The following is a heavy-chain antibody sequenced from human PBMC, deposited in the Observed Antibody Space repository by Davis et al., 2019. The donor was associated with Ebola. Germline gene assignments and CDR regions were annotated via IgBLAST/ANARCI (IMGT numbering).Heavy chain of an antibody. Sequence: ASVKVSCKASGYTFISYYMHWVRQAPGQGLEWMGKISPSGGGTSYAQKFQGRVTMTRDTSTSTVYMELSSLRSEDTAVYYCARDGGMATITDAFDIWGQGTMVTVPS. D-gene: IGHD5-24*01. V-gene: IGHV1-46*01. J-gene: IGHJ3*02. CDR1: GYTFISYY. CDR3: ARDGGMATITDAFDI. CDR2: ISPSGGGT.